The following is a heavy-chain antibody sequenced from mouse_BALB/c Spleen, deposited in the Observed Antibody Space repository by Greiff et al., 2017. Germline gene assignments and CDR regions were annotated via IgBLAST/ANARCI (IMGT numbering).Heavy chain of an antibody. CDR2: IDPANGNT. CDR3: ARKYGNQAWFAY. J-gene: IGHJ3*01. D-gene: IGHD2-10*02. CDR1: GFNIKDTY. V-gene: IGHV14-3*02. Sequence: EVQLVESGAELVKPGASVKLSCTASGFNIKDTYMHWVKQRPEQGLEWIGRIDPANGNTKYDPKFQGKATITADTSSNTAYLQLSSLTSEDTAVYYCARKYGNQAWFAYWGQGTLVTVSA.